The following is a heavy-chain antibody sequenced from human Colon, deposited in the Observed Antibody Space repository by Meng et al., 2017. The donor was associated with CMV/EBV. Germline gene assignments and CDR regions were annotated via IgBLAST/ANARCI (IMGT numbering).Heavy chain of an antibody. J-gene: IGHJ6*02. V-gene: IGHV3-7*01. Sequence: GESLKISCAASGFTFSNYWMTWLRQAPGRGLELVAHIKEDGSEKYFVGSVKGRFTISRDNAKNSLYLQMNSLRAEDTAVYYCARYDFWSGYYSGHYYDMDVWGQGTTVTVSS. D-gene: IGHD3-3*01. CDR1: GFTFSNYW. CDR2: IKEDGSEK. CDR3: ARYDFWSGYYSGHYYDMDV.